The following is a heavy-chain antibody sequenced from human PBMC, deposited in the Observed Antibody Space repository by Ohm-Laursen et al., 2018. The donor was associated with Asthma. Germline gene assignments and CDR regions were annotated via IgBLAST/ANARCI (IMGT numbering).Heavy chain of an antibody. J-gene: IGHJ4*02. V-gene: IGHV3-30-3*01. Sequence: SLRLSCAASGFTFSSYAMHWVRQAPGKGLEWVAVISYDGSNKYYADSVKGRFTISRDNSKNTLYLQMNSLRVDDTAVYYCATLGDSSITQWGQGTLVTVSS. CDR2: ISYDGSNK. CDR3: ATLGDSSITQ. CDR1: GFTFSSYA. D-gene: IGHD3-16*01.